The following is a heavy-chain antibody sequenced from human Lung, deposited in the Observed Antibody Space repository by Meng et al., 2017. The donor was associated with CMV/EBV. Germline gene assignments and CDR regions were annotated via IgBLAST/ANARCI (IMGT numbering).Heavy chain of an antibody. CDR3: ARGTGYCSSTSCYPFDP. V-gene: IGHV4-61*01. Sequence: SVRSASYYWSWIRQPPGKGLEWIAYVYYGGGTNYNPSLKSRVTISVDTSKNQFSLKLSSVTAADTAVYYCARGTGYCSSTSCYPFDPWGQGTLVTVSS. CDR2: VYYGGGT. J-gene: IGHJ5*02. D-gene: IGHD2-2*01. CDR1: SVRSASYY.